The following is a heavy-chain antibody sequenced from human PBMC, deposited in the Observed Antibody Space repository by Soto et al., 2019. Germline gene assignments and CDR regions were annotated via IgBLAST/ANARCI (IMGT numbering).Heavy chain of an antibody. CDR2: INHSGST. CDR3: ARGSYGSWSGYRYYYGMDV. D-gene: IGHD3-3*01. Sequence: QVQLQQWGAGLLKPSETLSLTCAVYGGYFSGYYWSWLRQHPGKGLEWIGEINHSGSTNYNPSLKSRATISVDSTTNPFSLKLSSGTAAYTAVYYCARGSYGSWSGYRYYYGMDVWGQGTTVTVSS. CDR1: GGYFSGYY. J-gene: IGHJ6*02. V-gene: IGHV4-34*01.